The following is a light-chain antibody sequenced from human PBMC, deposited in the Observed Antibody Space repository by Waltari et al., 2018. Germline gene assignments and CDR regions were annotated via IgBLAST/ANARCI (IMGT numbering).Light chain of an antibody. J-gene: IGKJ2*01. CDR1: QSISTN. CDR3: QHYDKWLRYS. V-gene: IGKV3-15*01. Sequence: IVLTQSPATLSVSPGDRATLSCRASQSISTNLAWFQEKPGQAPRLLIYGASTRATGVPARFSGSGSGTYFTLVISSLRSEDFAVYYCQHYDKWLRYSFGQGTKVEIK. CDR2: GAS.